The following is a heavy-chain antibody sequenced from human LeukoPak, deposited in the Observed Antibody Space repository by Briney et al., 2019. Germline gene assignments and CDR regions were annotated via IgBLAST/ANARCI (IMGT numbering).Heavy chain of an antibody. CDR2: ISYDGSNK. Sequence: GRSLRLSCAASGFTFSSYGMHWVRQAPGKGLEWVAVISYDGSNKYYADSVKGRFTISRDNAKNSLYLQMNSLRAEDTAVYYCSRGQSDHYYYGMDVWGKGTTVTVSS. J-gene: IGHJ6*04. D-gene: IGHD6-19*01. CDR3: SRGQSDHYYYGMDV. V-gene: IGHV3-30*03. CDR1: GFTFSSYG.